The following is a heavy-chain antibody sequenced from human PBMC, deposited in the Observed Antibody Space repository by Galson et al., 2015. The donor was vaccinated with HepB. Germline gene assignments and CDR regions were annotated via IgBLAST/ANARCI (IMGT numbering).Heavy chain of an antibody. CDR3: ARVFSGTTLAIMDV. V-gene: IGHV3-74*01. D-gene: IGHD4-11*01. CDR2: INNDGSGT. CDR1: GFTFSNYW. J-gene: IGHJ6*02. Sequence: SLRLSCAASGFTFSNYWMHWVRQVPGKELVWVSRINNDGSGTICADSVKGRFSISRDNAKNTLYLQMNSLRAEDTAVYYCARVFSGTTLAIMDVWGQGTTVTVSS.